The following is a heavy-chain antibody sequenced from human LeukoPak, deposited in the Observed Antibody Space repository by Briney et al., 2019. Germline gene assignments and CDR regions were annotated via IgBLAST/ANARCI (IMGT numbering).Heavy chain of an antibody. CDR1: GFTFSSYS. D-gene: IGHD1-26*01. Sequence: GGSLRLSCAASGFTFSSYSMNWVRQAPGKGLEWVSYISSSSSTIYYADSVKGRFTISRDNAKNSLYLQMNSLRDEDTAVYYCARGVSGSYGALFDSWGQGTLVTVSS. J-gene: IGHJ4*02. V-gene: IGHV3-48*02. CDR3: ARGVSGSYGALFDS. CDR2: ISSSSSTI.